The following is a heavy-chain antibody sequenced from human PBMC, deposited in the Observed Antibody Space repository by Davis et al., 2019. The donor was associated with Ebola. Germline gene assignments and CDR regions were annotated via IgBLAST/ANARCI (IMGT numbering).Heavy chain of an antibody. CDR3: ARGWLRTAFDY. J-gene: IGHJ4*02. V-gene: IGHV6-1*01. CDR1: GDSVYGKNGA. CDR2: TYYKSKWYN. D-gene: IGHD5-12*01. Sequence: HSQTLSLTCAISGDSVYGKNGAWNWIRQSPSRGLEWLGRTYYKSKWYNDYAVSVKSRITINPDTTKNQVSLQLNSVTPEDTGVYYCARGWLRTAFDYWGQGTPVTVSS.